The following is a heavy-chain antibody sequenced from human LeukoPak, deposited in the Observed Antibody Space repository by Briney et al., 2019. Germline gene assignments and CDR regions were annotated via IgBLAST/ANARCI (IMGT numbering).Heavy chain of an antibody. J-gene: IGHJ5*02. V-gene: IGHV3-23*01. CDR1: GFTFSSYG. CDR2: ISGSGGST. Sequence: GGTLRLSCAASGFTFSSYGMSWVRQAPGKGLEWVSAISGSGGSTYYADSVKGRFTISRDNSKNTLYLQMNSLRAEDTAVYYCAKDYGSGSNWFDPWGQGTLVTVSS. D-gene: IGHD3-10*01. CDR3: AKDYGSGSNWFDP.